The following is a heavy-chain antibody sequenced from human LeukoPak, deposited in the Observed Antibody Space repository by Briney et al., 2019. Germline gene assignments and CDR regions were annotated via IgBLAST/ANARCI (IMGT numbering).Heavy chain of an antibody. CDR2: INPNSGGT. V-gene: IGHV1-2*02. Sequence: ASVKVSCKASGYTFTGYYMHWVRQAPGQGLEWMGWINPNSGGTNYAQKFQGRVTMTRDTSISTAYMELSRLRSDDTAVYYCASLWDISGYEPDAFDIWGQGTMVTVSS. J-gene: IGHJ3*02. CDR1: GYTFTGYY. CDR3: ASLWDISGYEPDAFDI. D-gene: IGHD5-12*01.